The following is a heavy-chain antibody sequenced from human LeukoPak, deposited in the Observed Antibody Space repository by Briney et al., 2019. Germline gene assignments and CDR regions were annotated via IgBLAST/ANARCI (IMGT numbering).Heavy chain of an antibody. Sequence: GGSLRLSCAASGLTFSGSAMSWVRQAPGKGLEWVSLISGSGNSTYYADSVKGRFTISRDNSKNTLYLQMNSLSAEDTAVYYRARDEALDYWGQGTLVTVSS. CDR2: ISGSGNST. J-gene: IGHJ4*02. CDR1: GLTFSGSA. CDR3: ARDEALDY. V-gene: IGHV3-23*01.